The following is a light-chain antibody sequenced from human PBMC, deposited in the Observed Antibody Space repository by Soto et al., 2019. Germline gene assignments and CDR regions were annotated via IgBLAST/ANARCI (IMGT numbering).Light chain of an antibody. Sequence: QSALTQPASVSGSPGQSITISCTGTISDVGGYNYVSWYQQHPGKVPKLMIYDVSNRPSGVSNRFSGSKSGNTASLTISGLQAEDEADYYCSSYTSSSTYVFGIGTKLTVL. CDR3: SSYTSSSTYV. CDR2: DVS. CDR1: ISDVGGYNY. V-gene: IGLV2-14*03. J-gene: IGLJ1*01.